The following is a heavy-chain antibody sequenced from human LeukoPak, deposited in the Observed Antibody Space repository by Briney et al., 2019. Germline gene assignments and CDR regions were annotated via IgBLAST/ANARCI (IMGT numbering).Heavy chain of an antibody. V-gene: IGHV3-23*01. D-gene: IGHD5-18*01. Sequence: PGGSLRLSCAASGFTFSSYAMSWVRQAPGKGLEWVSAISSSGGSTYYADSVKGRFTISRDNSKNTLYLRMNSLRAEDTAVYYCAKSGIQPTYYWGQGTLVTVSS. CDR1: GFTFSSYA. CDR2: ISSSGGST. CDR3: AKSGIQPTYY. J-gene: IGHJ4*02.